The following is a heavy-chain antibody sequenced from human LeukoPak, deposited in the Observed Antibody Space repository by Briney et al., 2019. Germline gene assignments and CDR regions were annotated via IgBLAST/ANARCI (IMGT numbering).Heavy chain of an antibody. Sequence: GGSLRHSCAASGFTFSSYSMNWVRQAPGKGLEWVSSISSSSSYIYYADSVKGRFTISRDNAKNSLYLQMNSLRAEDTAVYYCAREGLGYDILTGYHSLYYFDYWGQGTLVTVSS. CDR3: AREGLGYDILTGYHSLYYFDY. CDR1: GFTFSSYS. J-gene: IGHJ4*02. D-gene: IGHD3-9*01. V-gene: IGHV3-21*01. CDR2: ISSSSSYI.